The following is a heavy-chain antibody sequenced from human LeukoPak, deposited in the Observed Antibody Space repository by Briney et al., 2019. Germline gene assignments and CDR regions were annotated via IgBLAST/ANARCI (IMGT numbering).Heavy chain of an antibody. CDR3: ARDRGYCSAASCYSLGMDV. D-gene: IGHD2-15*01. Sequence: GGSLRLSCAACGFTFSSYWMHWVRQATAKELVWVSRISSDVTSTSYADSVKGRFTISRDNAKNTLYLQMNSLRDEDTAVYYCARDRGYCSAASCYSLGMDVWGQGTTVTVSS. CDR2: ISSDVTST. J-gene: IGHJ6*02. V-gene: IGHV3-74*01. CDR1: GFTFSSYW.